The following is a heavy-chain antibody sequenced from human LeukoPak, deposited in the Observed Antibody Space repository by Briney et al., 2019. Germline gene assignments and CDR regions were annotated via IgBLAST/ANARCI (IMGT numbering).Heavy chain of an antibody. CDR2: IYSDDRA. V-gene: IGHV3-66*02. J-gene: IGHJ6*03. CDR3: ARDLAGFQEPRYYYYMDV. CDR1: GFTFRTNV. D-gene: IGHD1-14*01. Sequence: GGSLRLSCVASGFTFRTNVMSWVRQAPGKGLEWVSLIYSDDRAFYSDSVKGRFTIFRNNYKNTLFLQMSSLKPEDTAIYYCARDLAGFQEPRYYYYMDVWGKGTTVTVSS.